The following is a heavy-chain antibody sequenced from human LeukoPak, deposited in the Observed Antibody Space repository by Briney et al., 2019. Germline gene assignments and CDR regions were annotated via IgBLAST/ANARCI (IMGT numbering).Heavy chain of an antibody. D-gene: IGHD6-6*01. CDR1: GYTFTGYY. CDR2: INPNSGGT. J-gene: IGHJ5*02. V-gene: IGHV1-2*02. CDR3: ARDYSSIAASLGFDP. Sequence: GASVKVSCKASGYTFTGYYMHWVRQATGQGLEWMGWINPNSGGTNYAQKFQGRVTMTRDTSISTAYMELSRLRSDDTAVYYCARDYSSIAASLGFDPWGQGTLVTVSS.